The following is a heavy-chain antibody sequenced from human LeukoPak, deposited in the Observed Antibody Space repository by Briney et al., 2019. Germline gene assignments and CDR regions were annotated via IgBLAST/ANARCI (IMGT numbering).Heavy chain of an antibody. J-gene: IGHJ4*02. Sequence: GGSLRLSCAVSGFNFYNFWMAWVRQAPGKGLEWVSSISSSSSYIYYADSVKGRFTISRDNAKNSLYLQMNSLRAEDTAVYYCARGVSQKAAGDYWGQGTLVTVSS. CDR2: ISSSSSYI. CDR1: GFNFYNFW. CDR3: ARGVSQKAAGDY. V-gene: IGHV3-21*01. D-gene: IGHD6-13*01.